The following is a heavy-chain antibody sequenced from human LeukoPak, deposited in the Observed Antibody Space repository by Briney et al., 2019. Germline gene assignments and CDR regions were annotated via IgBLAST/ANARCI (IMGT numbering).Heavy chain of an antibody. CDR2: IYYSGST. V-gene: IGHV4-59*01. D-gene: IGHD5-24*01. Sequence: KPSETLSLTCTVSGGSISSYYWSWIRQPPGKGLEWIGYIYYSGSTNYNPSLKSRVTISVDTSKNQFSLKLSSVTAADTAVYYCASGRAGGRWLQSAYFDYWGQGTLVTVSS. J-gene: IGHJ4*02. CDR3: ASGRAGGRWLQSAYFDY. CDR1: GGSISSYY.